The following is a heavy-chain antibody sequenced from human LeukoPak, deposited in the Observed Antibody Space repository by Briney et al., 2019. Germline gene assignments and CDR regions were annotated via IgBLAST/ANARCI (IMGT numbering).Heavy chain of an antibody. Sequence: GGSLRLSCAASGFTFSSYAMSWVRQAPGKGLEWVSAISGSGGSTYYADSVKGRFTISRDNSKNTLYLQMNSLRAEDTAVYYCARARGSGSYYTDYWGQGTLVTVSS. CDR2: ISGSGGST. V-gene: IGHV3-23*01. D-gene: IGHD3-10*01. J-gene: IGHJ4*02. CDR1: GFTFSSYA. CDR3: ARARGSGSYYTDY.